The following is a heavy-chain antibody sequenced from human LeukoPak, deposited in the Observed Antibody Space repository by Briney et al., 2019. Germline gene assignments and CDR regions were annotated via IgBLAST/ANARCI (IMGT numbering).Heavy chain of an antibody. CDR2: IYPAYSDT. Sequence: GESLKISCKGSGYIFTTYCIAWVRQMPGKGLEWMGIIYPAYSDTRYSPSFQGQVTISADKSISTASLQWSSLGASDTAIYYCARYHSTSSGYYALDIWGHGTMVTVFS. CDR3: ARYHSTSSGYYALDI. D-gene: IGHD3-22*01. CDR1: GYIFTTYC. J-gene: IGHJ3*02. V-gene: IGHV5-51*01.